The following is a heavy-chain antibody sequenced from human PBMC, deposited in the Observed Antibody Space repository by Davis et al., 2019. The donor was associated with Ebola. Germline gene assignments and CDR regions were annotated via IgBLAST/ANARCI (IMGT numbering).Heavy chain of an antibody. V-gene: IGHV4-34*01. CDR1: GGSFSGYY. Sequence: MPSETLSLTCAVYGGSFSGYYWSWIRQPPGKGLEWIGEINHSGSTNYNPSLKSRVTISVDTSKNQFSLKLSSVTAADTAVYYCARLISSSPSDYYYGMDVWGQGTTVTVSS. CDR3: ARLISSSPSDYYYGMDV. CDR2: INHSGST. J-gene: IGHJ6*02. D-gene: IGHD6-6*01.